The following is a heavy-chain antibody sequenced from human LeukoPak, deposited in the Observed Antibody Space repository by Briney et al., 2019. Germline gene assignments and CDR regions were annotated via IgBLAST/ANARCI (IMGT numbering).Heavy chain of an antibody. CDR1: GGTFSSYA. V-gene: IGHV1-69*01. D-gene: IGHD2-15*01. CDR2: IIPIFGTA. J-gene: IGHJ4*02. CDR3: ARGGVVAASPYYFDY. Sequence: SVKVSCKASGGTFSSYAISWVRQAPGQGLEWMGGIIPIFGTANYAQKFQGRVTITADESTNTAYMELSSLRSEDTAVYYCARGGVVAASPYYFDYWGQGTLVTVSS.